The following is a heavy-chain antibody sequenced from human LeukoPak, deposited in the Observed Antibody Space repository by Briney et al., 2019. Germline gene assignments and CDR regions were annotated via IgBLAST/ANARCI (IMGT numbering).Heavy chain of an antibody. V-gene: IGHV3-21*01. D-gene: IGHD3-3*01. CDR2: ISSGNTYI. J-gene: IGHJ4*02. CDR1: GFTFSSYS. CDR3: ARKYDFWSAYPDY. Sequence: PGGSLRLSCAASGFTFSSYSMNWVRQAPGKGLEWVSSISSGNTYIYYADSVKGRFTISRDNTKNSLYLQMNSLRAEDTAVYYCARKYDFWSAYPDYWGQGTLVTVSS.